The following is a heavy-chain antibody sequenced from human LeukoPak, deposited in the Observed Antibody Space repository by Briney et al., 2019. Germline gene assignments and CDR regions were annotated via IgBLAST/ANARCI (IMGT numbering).Heavy chain of an antibody. CDR1: GFTFSSYN. Sequence: GGSLRLSCGASGFTFSSYNMNWVRQAPGKGLEWVSYISGTSSTIYYADSVKGRFTISRDNAKNLLYLQMNSLRAEDTAVYYCARLFGSDGYWGQGTLVTVSS. CDR2: ISGTSSTI. D-gene: IGHD2-21*01. V-gene: IGHV3-48*01. J-gene: IGHJ4*02. CDR3: ARLFGSDGY.